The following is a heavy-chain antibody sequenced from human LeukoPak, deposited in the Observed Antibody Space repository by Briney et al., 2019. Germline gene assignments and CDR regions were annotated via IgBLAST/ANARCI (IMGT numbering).Heavy chain of an antibody. Sequence: ASVKVSCKASGYTFTSYGISWVRQAPGQGLEWMGWISAYNGNTNYAQKLQGRVTMTTDTSTSTAYMELRRLRSDDTAVYYCARNIAAAGTEGWFDPWGQGTLVTVSS. J-gene: IGHJ5*02. CDR2: ISAYNGNT. CDR1: GYTFTSYG. V-gene: IGHV1-18*01. CDR3: ARNIAAAGTEGWFDP. D-gene: IGHD6-13*01.